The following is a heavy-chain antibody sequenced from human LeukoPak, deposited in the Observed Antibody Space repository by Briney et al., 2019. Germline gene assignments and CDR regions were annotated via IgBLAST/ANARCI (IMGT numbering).Heavy chain of an antibody. CDR3: ASGHPVPAAGLY. CDR2: ISSSSSYI. D-gene: IGHD2-2*01. V-gene: IGHV3-21*01. J-gene: IGHJ4*02. Sequence: PGGSLRLSCAASGFTFSSYAMSWVRQAPGRGLEWVSSISSSSSYIYYADSVKGRFTISRDNAKNSLYLQMNSLRAEDTAVYYCASGHPVPAAGLYWGQGTLVTVSS. CDR1: GFTFSSYA.